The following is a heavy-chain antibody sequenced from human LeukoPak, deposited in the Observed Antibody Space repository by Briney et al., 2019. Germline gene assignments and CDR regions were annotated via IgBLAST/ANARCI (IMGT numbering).Heavy chain of an antibody. CDR2: IYYSGST. J-gene: IGHJ5*02. V-gene: IGHV4-31*03. CDR1: GGSISSGGYY. D-gene: IGHD3-22*01. CDR3: AREGNGYYDSSGYYLHNWFDP. Sequence: SETLSLTCTVSGGSISSGGYYWSWLRQHPGKGLEWIGYIYYSGSTYYNPSLKSRVTISVDTSKNQFSLKLSSVTAADTAVYYCAREGNGYYDSSGYYLHNWFDPWGQGTLVTVSS.